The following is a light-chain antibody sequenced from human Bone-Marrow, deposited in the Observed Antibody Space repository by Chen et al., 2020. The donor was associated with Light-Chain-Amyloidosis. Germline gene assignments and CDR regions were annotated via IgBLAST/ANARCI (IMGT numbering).Light chain of an antibody. CDR1: NIGSTS. V-gene: IGLV3-21*02. CDR2: DDS. J-gene: IGLJ3*02. Sequence: SYVLTQPSSVSVAPGQTATIACGGNNIGSTSVHWYQQTPGHAPLLVVYDDSDRPPGIPERLSCSNSGNTTTLTIIRVEAGDEADYYCQVWDRSRERPVFGGVTKLTVL. CDR3: QVWDRSRERPV.